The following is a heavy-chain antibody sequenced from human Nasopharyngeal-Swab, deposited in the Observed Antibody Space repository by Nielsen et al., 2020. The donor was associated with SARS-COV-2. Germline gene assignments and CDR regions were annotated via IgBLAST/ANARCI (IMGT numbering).Heavy chain of an antibody. V-gene: IGHV3-23*01. D-gene: IGHD2-15*01. CDR2: VSGSGGTT. Sequence: WIRQPPGKGLEWVSGVSGSGGTTKYADSVKGRFTISRDNSKNKLYLQMHSLRVKDTAVYYCAKDRYCSGGACYFSGFDYWGPRTMVTVSS. CDR3: AKDRYCSGGACYFSGFDY. J-gene: IGHJ4*01.